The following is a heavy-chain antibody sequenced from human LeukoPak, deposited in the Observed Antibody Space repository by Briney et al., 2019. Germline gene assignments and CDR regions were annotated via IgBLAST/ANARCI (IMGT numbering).Heavy chain of an antibody. Sequence: SETLSLTCAVYGGSFSGNYWSCIRQPPGKGLEWIGEINHSGSTNYNPSLKSRVTISVDTSKNQFSLKLSSVTAADTAVYYCARGYNGMGAVAGVFDYWGQGTLVTVSS. CDR2: INHSGST. J-gene: IGHJ4*02. V-gene: IGHV4-34*01. D-gene: IGHD6-19*01. CDR1: GGSFSGNY. CDR3: ARGYNGMGAVAGVFDY.